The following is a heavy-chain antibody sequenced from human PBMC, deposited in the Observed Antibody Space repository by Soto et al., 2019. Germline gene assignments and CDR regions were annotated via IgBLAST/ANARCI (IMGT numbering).Heavy chain of an antibody. CDR1: GGSISSGGYS. Sequence: SETLSLTCAVSGGSISSGGYSWSWIRQPPGKGLEWIGYIFQTGSTYYIPSLKSRITISIDRSKNQFSLKLSSVTAADTAVYYCERTTSGFVDYWGQGTLVTVSS. CDR3: ERTTSGFVDY. D-gene: IGHD1-1*01. CDR2: IFQTGST. J-gene: IGHJ4*02. V-gene: IGHV4-30-2*01.